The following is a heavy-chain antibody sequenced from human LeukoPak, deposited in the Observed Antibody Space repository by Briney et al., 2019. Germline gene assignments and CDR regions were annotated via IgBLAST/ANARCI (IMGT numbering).Heavy chain of an antibody. D-gene: IGHD2-15*01. CDR3: AGIGYCSGGRSCGMDV. CDR1: GYTFTSYD. Sequence: ASVKVSCKASGYTFTSYDINWVRQATGQGLEWMGWMNPNSGNTGYAQKFQGRVTMTRNTSISTAYMELSSLRSEDTAVYYCAGIGYCSGGRSCGMDVWGQGTTVTVSS. J-gene: IGHJ6*02. CDR2: MNPNSGNT. V-gene: IGHV1-8*01.